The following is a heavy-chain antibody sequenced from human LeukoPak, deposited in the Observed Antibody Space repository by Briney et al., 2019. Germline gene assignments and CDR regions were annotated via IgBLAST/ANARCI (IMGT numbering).Heavy chain of an antibody. V-gene: IGHV4-59*08. CDR1: GGSISSYY. Sequence: SETLSLTCTVSGGSISSYYWSWLRQPPGKGLEWIGYIYYSGSTNYNPSLKSRVTISVDTSKNQFSLKLSSVTAADTAVYYCARRPQTLAVAGTYYYGMDVWGQGTTVTVSS. J-gene: IGHJ6*02. CDR3: ARRPQTLAVAGTYYYGMDV. D-gene: IGHD6-19*01. CDR2: IYYSGST.